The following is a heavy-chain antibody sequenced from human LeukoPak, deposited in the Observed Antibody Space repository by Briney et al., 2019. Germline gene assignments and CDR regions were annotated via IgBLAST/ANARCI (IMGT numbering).Heavy chain of an antibody. CDR2: IKQDGSQK. CDR3: ARENWANDY. V-gene: IGHV3-7*01. J-gene: IGHJ4*02. D-gene: IGHD7-27*01. CDR1: GFTFTTYW. Sequence: GGSLRLSCAASGFTFTTYWMTWVRQAPGKGLEWVANIKQDGSQKYYVDSVKGRFAISRDNAKNSLYLQMNSLKAEDTAVYYCARENWANDYWGQGTLVTVSS.